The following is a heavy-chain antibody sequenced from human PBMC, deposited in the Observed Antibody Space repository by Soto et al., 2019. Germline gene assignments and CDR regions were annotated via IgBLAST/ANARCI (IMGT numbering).Heavy chain of an antibody. D-gene: IGHD3-3*01. CDR1: CCSNRSYY. Sequence: PSDTLSLTCTVTCCSNRSYYWSWILQPPGLGLEWIWYIYYSGSTNYNPSLKSRVTISVDTSKNQFSLKLSSVTAADTAVYYCARSTGDFWSGYSTRPWFEPWGQGTVVTVS. V-gene: IGHV4-59*01. CDR2: IYYSGST. CDR3: ARSTGDFWSGYSTRPWFEP. J-gene: IGHJ5*02.